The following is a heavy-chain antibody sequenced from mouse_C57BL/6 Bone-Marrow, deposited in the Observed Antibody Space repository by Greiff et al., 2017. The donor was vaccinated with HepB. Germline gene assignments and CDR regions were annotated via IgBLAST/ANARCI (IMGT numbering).Heavy chain of an antibody. CDR2: INPYNGGT. CDR3: ALTGTLYYFDY. V-gene: IGHV1-19*01. Sequence: VQLQQSGPVLVKPGASVKMSCKASGYTFTDYYMNWVKQSHGKSLEWIGVINPYNGGTSYNQKFKGKATLTVDKSSSTAYMELNSLTSEDSAVYYCALTGTLYYFDYWGQGTTLTVSS. CDR1: GYTFTDYY. J-gene: IGHJ2*01. D-gene: IGHD4-1*01.